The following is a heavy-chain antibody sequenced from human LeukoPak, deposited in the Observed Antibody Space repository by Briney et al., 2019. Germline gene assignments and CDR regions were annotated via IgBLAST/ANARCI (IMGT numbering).Heavy chain of an antibody. CDR3: ATPGIRDQYDFDS. Sequence: GGSLRLSCAASAATFSSYWMHWVRQAPGKGLVWVSRINPDGSSTNYADSVKGRFTISRDDVKNTLYLQMNSLRAEDTAVYYCATPGIRDQYDFDSWGQGTLVTVSS. CDR1: AATFSSYW. V-gene: IGHV3-74*01. CDR2: INPDGSST. D-gene: IGHD6-13*01. J-gene: IGHJ4*02.